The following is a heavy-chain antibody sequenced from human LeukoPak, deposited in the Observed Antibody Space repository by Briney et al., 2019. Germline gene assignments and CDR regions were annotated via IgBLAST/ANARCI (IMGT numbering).Heavy chain of an antibody. CDR1: GGSINSNSYY. D-gene: IGHD5-18*01. CDR3: ARWQLWFYYFDY. CDR2: IYYSGST. Sequence: SETLFLTCTVSGGSINSNSYYCGWSPQPPGQGLEWVGNIYYSGSTYYNPSLKSRVTISVDTYKNQFSLKLSSVTAADTAVYYCARWQLWFYYFDYWGQGTLVTVSS. V-gene: IGHV4-39*07. J-gene: IGHJ4*02.